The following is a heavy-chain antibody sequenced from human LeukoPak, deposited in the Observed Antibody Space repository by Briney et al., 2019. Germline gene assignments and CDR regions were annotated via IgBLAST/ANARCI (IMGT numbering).Heavy chain of an antibody. CDR1: GRSISSGNYY. D-gene: IGHD2-15*01. Sequence: PSETLSLTCTVPGRSISSGNYYWGWIRQSPGKGLEWIGTIYYSGTTYYNPSLKSRVTVSVDTSKNQFSLKLSSVTAADTAVYYCAREGCSGGSCYYFDYWGQGTLVTVSS. J-gene: IGHJ4*02. CDR3: AREGCSGGSCYYFDY. CDR2: IYYSGTT. V-gene: IGHV4-39*07.